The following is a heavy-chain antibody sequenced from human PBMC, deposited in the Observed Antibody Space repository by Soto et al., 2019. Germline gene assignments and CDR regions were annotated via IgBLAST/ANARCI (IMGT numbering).Heavy chain of an antibody. D-gene: IGHD6-13*01. J-gene: IGHJ5*02. CDR1: GGSISSYY. Sequence: SETLSLTCTVSGGSISSYYWSWIRQPPGKGLEWIGYIYYSGSTNYNPSLKSRVTISVDTSKNQFSLKLSSVTAADTAVYYCARVRAAVGTRIGWFDPWGQGTLVTGSS. CDR2: IYYSGST. V-gene: IGHV4-59*01. CDR3: ARVRAAVGTRIGWFDP.